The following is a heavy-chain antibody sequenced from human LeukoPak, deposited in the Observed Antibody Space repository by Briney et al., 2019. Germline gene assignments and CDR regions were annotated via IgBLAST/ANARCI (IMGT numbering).Heavy chain of an antibody. CDR1: GGSISSYY. CDR3: ARGTDGYDTPFGY. Sequence: SETLSLTCTVSGGSISSYYWSWIRQPPGKGLEWIGYIYYSGSTNYNPSLKSRVTISVDTSKKQFSLKLSSVTAADTAVCYCARGTDGYDTPFGYWGQGTLVTVSS. J-gene: IGHJ4*02. D-gene: IGHD5-24*01. V-gene: IGHV4-59*01. CDR2: IYYSGST.